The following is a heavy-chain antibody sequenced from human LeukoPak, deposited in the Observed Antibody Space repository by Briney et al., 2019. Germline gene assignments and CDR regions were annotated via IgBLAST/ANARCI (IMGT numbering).Heavy chain of an antibody. CDR1: VGSISSYY. D-gene: IGHD6-13*01. J-gene: IGHJ4*02. V-gene: IGHV4-34*01. Sequence: ASETLSLTCTVSVGSISSYYWSWIRQPPWKGLEWIGEINHSGSTNYNPSLKSRVTISVDTSKNQFSLKLSSVTAADTAVYYCARKGSSSWYYLSFFDYWGQGTLVTVSS. CDR3: ARKGSSSWYYLSFFDY. CDR2: INHSGST.